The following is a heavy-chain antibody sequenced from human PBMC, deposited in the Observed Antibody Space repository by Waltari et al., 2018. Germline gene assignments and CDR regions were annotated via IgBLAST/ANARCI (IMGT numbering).Heavy chain of an antibody. CDR1: GGSISSGSYY. J-gene: IGHJ4*02. D-gene: IGHD3-10*01. Sequence: QVQLQESGPGLVKPSQTLSLTCTVSGGSISSGSYYWSWIRQPAGKGLEWIGYIYTSGSTNYNPSLKSRVTISVDTSKNQFSLKLSSVTAADTAVYYCARFSFRELWFREFFPIPLSEGDYWGQGTLVTVSS. V-gene: IGHV4-61*09. CDR3: ARFSFRELWFREFFPIPLSEGDY. CDR2: IYTSGST.